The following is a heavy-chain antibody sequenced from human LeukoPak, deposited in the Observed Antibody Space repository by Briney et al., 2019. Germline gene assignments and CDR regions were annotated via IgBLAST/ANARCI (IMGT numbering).Heavy chain of an antibody. D-gene: IGHD3-10*01. CDR3: ARVNYYYGSGSYYNKVNYYYYYMDV. CDR2: ISSSSSTI. CDR1: GFTFSSYS. Sequence: PGGSLRFSCAASGFTFSSYSMNWVRQAPGKGLEWVSYISSSSSTIYYADSVKGRFTISRDNAKDSLYLQMNSLRAEDTAVYYCARVNYYYGSGSYYNKVNYYYYYMDVWGKGTTVTVSS. V-gene: IGHV3-48*04. J-gene: IGHJ6*03.